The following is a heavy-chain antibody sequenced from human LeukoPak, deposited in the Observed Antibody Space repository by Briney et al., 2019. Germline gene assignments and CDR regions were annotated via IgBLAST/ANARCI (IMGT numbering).Heavy chain of an antibody. J-gene: IGHJ3*01. D-gene: IGHD3-16*02. CDR1: GGSISGNY. Sequence: SETLSLTCNVSGGSISGNYWTWLRQPAGKRLEWIGRIYSSGNTKYNPSLKSRLTMSVDTSKNQFSLKLTSVIAADSAVYYCARDVFENVWGSYRPHDAFDVWGQGTMVTV. CDR3: ARDVFENVWGSYRPHDAFDV. CDR2: IYSSGNT. V-gene: IGHV4-4*07.